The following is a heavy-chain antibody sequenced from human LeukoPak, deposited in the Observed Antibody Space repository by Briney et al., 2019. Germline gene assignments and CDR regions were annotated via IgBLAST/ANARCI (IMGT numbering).Heavy chain of an antibody. CDR1: GFTFSSYS. J-gene: IGHJ4*02. CDR2: ISSSSSTI. D-gene: IGHD5-18*01. V-gene: IGHV3-48*01. CDR3: ATVRGYSYGALDY. Sequence: GGSLRPSCAASGFTFSSYSMNWVRQAPGKGLEWVSYISSSSSTIYYADSVKGRFTISRDNAKNSLYLQMNSLRAEDTAVYYCATVRGYSYGALDYWGQGTLVTVSS.